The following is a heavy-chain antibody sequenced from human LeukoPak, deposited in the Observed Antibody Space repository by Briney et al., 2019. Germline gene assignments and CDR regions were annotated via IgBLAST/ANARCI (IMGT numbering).Heavy chain of an antibody. CDR3: AAGLRRSYSDY. CDR1: GFTFTSSA. CDR2: IVVGSGNT. V-gene: IGHV1-58*01. J-gene: IGHJ4*02. Sequence: ASVKVSCKASGFTFTSSAVQWVRQARGQRLEWIGWIVVGSGNTNYAQEFQERVTITRDMSTSTAYMELSSLRSEDTAVYYCAAGLRRSYSDYWGQGTLVTVSS. D-gene: IGHD3-16*01.